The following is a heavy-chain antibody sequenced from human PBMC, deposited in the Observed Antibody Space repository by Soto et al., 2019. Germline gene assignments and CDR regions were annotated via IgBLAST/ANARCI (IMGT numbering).Heavy chain of an antibody. CDR3: ARDDALCHGGRCYGVPLDV. V-gene: IGHV3-66*01. CDR2: IQSGGPT. Sequence: EVQLVESGGGLVQPGGSLRLSCAASGFTVSSKYMSWVRQAPGKGLEWVSLIQSGGPTYYADSVQGRFTISRDTSENTVHLQMDSLRAEDSGVYYCARDDALCHGGRCYGVPLDVWGKGTTFTVSS. D-gene: IGHD2-15*01. CDR1: GFTVSSKY. J-gene: IGHJ6*04.